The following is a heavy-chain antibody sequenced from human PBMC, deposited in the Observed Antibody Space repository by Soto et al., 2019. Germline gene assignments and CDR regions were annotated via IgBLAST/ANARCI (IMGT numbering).Heavy chain of an antibody. CDR1: GYTFTSYA. J-gene: IGHJ4*02. CDR3: ARGPRDGDYAFD. Sequence: ASVKVSCKASGYTFTSYAMHWVRQAPGQRLEWMGWINAGNGNTKYSQKFQGRVTITRDTSASTAYMELSSLRSEDTAVYYCARGPRDGDYAFDRGQGLLVTVSS. V-gene: IGHV1-3*01. CDR2: INAGNGNT. D-gene: IGHD4-17*01.